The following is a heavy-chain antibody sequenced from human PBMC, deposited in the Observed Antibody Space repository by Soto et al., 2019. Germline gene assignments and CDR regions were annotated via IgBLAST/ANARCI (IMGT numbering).Heavy chain of an antibody. CDR2: IYAGDSDT. CDR3: ARRTDGTGAYIDF. Sequence: PGESLKISCKGSGYRFTSYWIAWVRQMPGKGLKWMGIIYAGDSDTRYGPSFQGQVTISADKSISTAYLQWSSLKASDTAMYYCARRTDGTGAYIDFWGQGTLGTVSS. J-gene: IGHJ4*02. CDR1: GYRFTSYW. V-gene: IGHV5-51*01.